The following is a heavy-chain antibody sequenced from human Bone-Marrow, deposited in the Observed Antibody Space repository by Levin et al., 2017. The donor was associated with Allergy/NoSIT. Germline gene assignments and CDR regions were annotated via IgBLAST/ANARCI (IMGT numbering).Heavy chain of an antibody. J-gene: IGHJ2*01. D-gene: IGHD2-2*01. CDR1: GVTVSRYA. Sequence: SGGSLRLSCAASGVTVSRYAMSWVRQSPGKGLEWVSTISGTGTTTYYADSVKGRFTVSRDNSRNTLYLQLNGLTVEDTAVYYCAKGLSMRYYFDLWGRGTLVAVSS. CDR2: ISGTGTTT. V-gene: IGHV3-23*01. CDR3: AKGLSMRYYFDL.